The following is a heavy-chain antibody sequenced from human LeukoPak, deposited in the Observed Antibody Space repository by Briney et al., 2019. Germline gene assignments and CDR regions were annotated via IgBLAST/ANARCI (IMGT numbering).Heavy chain of an antibody. CDR2: IWYDGSNE. D-gene: IGHD3-10*01. J-gene: IGHJ4*02. CDR3: ARDGPGSPYYFDY. Sequence: GRSLRLSCAASGFTFSSYVMHWVRQAPGKGLEWVAVIWYDGSNECYADPVKGRFTISRDDSKNTLYLQMNSLRAEDTAVYYCARDGPGSPYYFDYWGQGTLVTVSP. CDR1: GFTFSSYV. V-gene: IGHV3-33*01.